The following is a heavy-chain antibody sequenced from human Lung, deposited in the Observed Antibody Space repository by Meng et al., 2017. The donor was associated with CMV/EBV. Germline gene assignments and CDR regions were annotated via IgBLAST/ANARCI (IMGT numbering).Heavy chain of an antibody. Sequence: GESLKISCAASGFTFSSYSMSWVRQAPGKGLEWVSSITNGKNYIYYADSVKGRFTISRDNAKNSLYLQMNSLRAEDTAVYYCARDWGLRPADIDDWGQGTLVTVSS. CDR1: GFTFSSYS. CDR2: ITNGKNYI. V-gene: IGHV3-21*01. J-gene: IGHJ4*02. D-gene: IGHD2-21*02. CDR3: ARDWGLRPADIDD.